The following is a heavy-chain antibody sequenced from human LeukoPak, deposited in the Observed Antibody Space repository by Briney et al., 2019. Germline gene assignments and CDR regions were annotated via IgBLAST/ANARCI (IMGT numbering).Heavy chain of an antibody. V-gene: IGHV3-15*01. D-gene: IGHD4-17*01. Sequence: GGSLRLSCAASGFIFSSYWMSWVRQAPGKGLEWVGRIKSKTDGGTTDYAAPVKGRFTISRDDSKNTLYLQMNSLKAEDTAVYYCTTGGTVTFDYWGQGTLVTVSS. CDR1: GFIFSSYW. CDR3: TTGGTVTFDY. CDR2: IKSKTDGGTT. J-gene: IGHJ4*02.